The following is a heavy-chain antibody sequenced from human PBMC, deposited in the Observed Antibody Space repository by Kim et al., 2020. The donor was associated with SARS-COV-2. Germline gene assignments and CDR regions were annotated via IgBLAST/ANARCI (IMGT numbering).Heavy chain of an antibody. Sequence: SETLSLTCTVSGGSISSSSYYWGWIRQPPGKGLEWIGSIYYSGSTYYNPSLKSRVTISVDTSKNQFSLKLSSVTAADTAVYYCARVASNSMVRVGYYFDYWGQGTLVTVSS. D-gene: IGHD3-10*01. CDR2: IYYSGST. J-gene: IGHJ4*02. CDR3: ARVASNSMVRVGYYFDY. V-gene: IGHV4-39*07. CDR1: GGSISSSSYY.